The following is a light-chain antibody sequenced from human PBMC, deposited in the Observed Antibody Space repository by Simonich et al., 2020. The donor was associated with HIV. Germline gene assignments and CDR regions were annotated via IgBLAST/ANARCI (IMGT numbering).Light chain of an antibody. Sequence: DIVMTQSPDSLAVSLGERATINCKSSQTVLYNSNNKNFLAWYRQKPGQPPKMLIYWASTRESGVPDRFSGSGSGTDFTLTISNLQAEDVAVYYCQQYYSIPYTFGQGSKLEI. CDR1: QTVLYNSNNKNF. V-gene: IGKV4-1*01. J-gene: IGKJ2*01. CDR2: WAS. CDR3: QQYYSIPYT.